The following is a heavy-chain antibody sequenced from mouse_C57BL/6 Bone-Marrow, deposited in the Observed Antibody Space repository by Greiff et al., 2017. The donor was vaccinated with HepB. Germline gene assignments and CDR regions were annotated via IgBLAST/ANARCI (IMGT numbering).Heavy chain of an antibody. J-gene: IGHJ1*03. D-gene: IGHD2-5*01. CDR3: ARRVYYSNYDWYFDV. Sequence: VKLQQPGAELVKPGASVKLSCKASGYTFTSYWMHWVKQRPGQGLEWIGMIHPNSGSTNYNEKFKSKATLTVDKSSSTAYMQLSSLTSEDSAVYYCARRVYYSNYDWYFDVWGTGTTVTVSS. V-gene: IGHV1-64*01. CDR2: IHPNSGST. CDR1: GYTFTSYW.